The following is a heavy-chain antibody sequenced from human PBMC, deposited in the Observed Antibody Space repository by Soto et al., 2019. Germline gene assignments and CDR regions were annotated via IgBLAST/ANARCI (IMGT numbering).Heavy chain of an antibody. Sequence: GESLKISCKGSGYTFTDYWIGWVRQLPGKGLEWMGIIYPGDSDTRYSPSFQGHVTITVDKCTSTAYPQCNTLKASDTAMYYCARHISNWRYYYGAMDFWGQGTMVTVSS. CDR3: ARHISNWRYYYGAMDF. CDR2: IYPGDSDT. V-gene: IGHV5-51*01. J-gene: IGHJ6*02. D-gene: IGHD3-16*01. CDR1: GYTFTDYW.